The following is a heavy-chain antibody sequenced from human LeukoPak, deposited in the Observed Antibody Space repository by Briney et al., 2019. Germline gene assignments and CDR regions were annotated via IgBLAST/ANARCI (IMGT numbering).Heavy chain of an antibody. V-gene: IGHV3-21*01. D-gene: IGHD3-22*01. CDR2: ISSSSSYI. Sequence: GGSLRLSCAASGFTFSSYSMNWVRQAPGKGLEWVSSISSSSSYIYYADSVKGRFTISRDNAKNSLYLQMNSLRAEDTAVYYCARDYYDSSGYYGGVDAFDIWGQGTMVTVSS. CDR1: GFTFSSYS. J-gene: IGHJ3*02. CDR3: ARDYYDSSGYYGGVDAFDI.